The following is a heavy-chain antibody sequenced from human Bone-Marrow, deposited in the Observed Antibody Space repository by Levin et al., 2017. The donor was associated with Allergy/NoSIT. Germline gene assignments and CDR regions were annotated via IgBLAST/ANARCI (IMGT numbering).Heavy chain of an antibody. V-gene: IGHV3-66*01. Sequence: HPGGSLRLSCAASEFIVSSNYMSWVRQAPGKGLDWVSVIYSGGSAYYAESVKGRFTISRDNSKNTLYLQMNSLRAEDTAVYYCVARSNGMDVWGQGTTVTVSS. J-gene: IGHJ6*02. CDR3: VARSNGMDV. CDR1: EFIVSSNY. D-gene: IGHD5-12*01. CDR2: IYSGGSA.